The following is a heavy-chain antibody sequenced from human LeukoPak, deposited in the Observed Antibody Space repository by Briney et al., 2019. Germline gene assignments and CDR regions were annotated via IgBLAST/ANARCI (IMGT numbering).Heavy chain of an antibody. CDR3: ARTNPVYGDYDY. J-gene: IGHJ4*02. CDR1: GFSVNDNY. V-gene: IGHV3-53*01. D-gene: IGHD4-17*01. Sequence: PGGSLRLSCVVSGFSVNDNYMSWVRQAPGKGLQWASVMFPDGRTYYADSVKGRFTISRDLARNTLLLQMHSLRADDTAVHYCARTNPVYGDYDYWGQGTLVTVSS. CDR2: MFPDGRT.